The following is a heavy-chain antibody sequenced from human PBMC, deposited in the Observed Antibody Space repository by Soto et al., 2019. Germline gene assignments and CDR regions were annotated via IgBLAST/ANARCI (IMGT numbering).Heavy chain of an antibody. V-gene: IGHV3-30*18. Sequence: GGSLRLSCAAAGFTFSSYGMHWVRQAPGKGLEWVAVISYDGSNKYYADSVKGRFTISRDNSKNTLYLQMNSLRAEDTAVYYCAKDNPGIGSWGQGTLVTVSS. CDR2: ISYDGSNK. CDR1: GFTFSSYG. D-gene: IGHD3-10*01. CDR3: AKDNPGIGS. J-gene: IGHJ4*02.